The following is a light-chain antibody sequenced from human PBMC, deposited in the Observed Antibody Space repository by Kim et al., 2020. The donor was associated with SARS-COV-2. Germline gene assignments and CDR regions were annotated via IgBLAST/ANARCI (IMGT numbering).Light chain of an antibody. J-gene: IGKJ2*01. CDR1: ESVNNNY. V-gene: IGKV3-20*01. CDR3: HQYGASPYT. Sequence: LSPGERATLSCRASESVNNNYLAWYQSKPGQAPRLLISGASSRAAGIPDRFSGSGSETDFSLTIKTLEPEDFAVYFCHQYGASPYTFGQGTKLEI. CDR2: GAS.